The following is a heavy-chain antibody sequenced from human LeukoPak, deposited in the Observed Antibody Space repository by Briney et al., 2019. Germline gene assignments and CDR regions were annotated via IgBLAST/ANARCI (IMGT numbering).Heavy chain of an antibody. CDR3: ARVGYYGSGDAFDI. CDR2: INPNSGGT. CDR1: GYTFTSYG. J-gene: IGHJ3*02. D-gene: IGHD3-10*01. Sequence: ASVKVSCKASGYTFTSYGISWVRQAPGQGLEWMGWINPNSGGTNYAQKFQGRVTMTRDTSISTAYMELSRLRSDDTAVYYCARVGYYGSGDAFDIWGQGTMVTVSS. V-gene: IGHV1-2*02.